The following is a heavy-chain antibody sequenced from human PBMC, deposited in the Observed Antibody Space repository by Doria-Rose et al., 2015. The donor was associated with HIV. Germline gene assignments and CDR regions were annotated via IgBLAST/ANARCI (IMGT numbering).Heavy chain of an antibody. V-gene: IGHV4-31*03. Sequence: QVQLQESGPCLVKPSETLSLTCSVSGASVSSRGYYWNWIRQVPGKGLESLGYTYYTGTSDYSPSLKSRLNMAVDTSKNQLSLKLSSVTVADTAVYYCARMGSYRELDYWGQGALVIVSA. D-gene: IGHD3-3*01. CDR2: TYYTGTS. J-gene: IGHJ4*02. CDR3: ARMGSYRELDY. CDR1: GASVSSRGYY.